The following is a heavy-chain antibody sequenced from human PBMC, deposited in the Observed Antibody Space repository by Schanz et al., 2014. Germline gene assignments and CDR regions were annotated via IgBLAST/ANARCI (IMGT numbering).Heavy chain of an antibody. CDR1: GFTFSNYA. CDR3: AKDCDPLVQQLIRSGGAHLDH. J-gene: IGHJ4*02. V-gene: IGHV3-23*01. CDR2: ISGSGGST. Sequence: EVQLLESGGGLVQPGGSLRLSCAASGFTFSNYAMTWVRQAPGKGLEWVSGISGSGGSTYYADSVKGRFTISRDNSKNTLYLQMNSLRVEDAAVYYCAKDCDPLVQQLIRSGGAHLDHWGQGTLXTVSS. D-gene: IGHD6-13*01.